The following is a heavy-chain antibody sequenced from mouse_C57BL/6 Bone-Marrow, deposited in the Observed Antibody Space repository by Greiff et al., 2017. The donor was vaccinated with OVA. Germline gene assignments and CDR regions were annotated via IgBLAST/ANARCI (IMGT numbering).Heavy chain of an antibody. V-gene: IGHV14-4*01. CDR1: GFNIKDDY. D-gene: IGHD1-1*01. Sequence: EVQLQQSGAELVRPGASVKLSCTASGFNIKDDYMHWVKQRPEQGLEWIGWIDPENGDTENASKFQGKATITADTSSNTAYLQLSSLTSEDTAVYYCTITTVEAYWGQGTLVTVSA. J-gene: IGHJ3*01. CDR2: IDPENGDT. CDR3: TITTVEAY.